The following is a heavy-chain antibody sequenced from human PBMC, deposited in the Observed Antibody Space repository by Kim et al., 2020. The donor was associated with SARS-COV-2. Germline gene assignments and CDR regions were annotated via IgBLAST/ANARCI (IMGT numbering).Heavy chain of an antibody. CDR2: IYPGDSDT. Sequence: GESLKISCKGSGYSFTSYWIGWVRQMPGKGLEWMGIIYPGDSDTRYSPSFQGQVTISADKSISTAYLQWSSLKASDTAMYYCARLTHTRLRFLEWLSPDNNWFDPWGQGTLVTVSS. D-gene: IGHD3-3*01. J-gene: IGHJ5*02. V-gene: IGHV5-51*01. CDR1: GYSFTSYW. CDR3: ARLTHTRLRFLEWLSPDNNWFDP.